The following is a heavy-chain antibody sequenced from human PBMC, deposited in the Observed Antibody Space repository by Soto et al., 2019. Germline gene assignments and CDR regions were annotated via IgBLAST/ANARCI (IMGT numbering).Heavy chain of an antibody. D-gene: IGHD3-3*01. CDR2: ISGSGGST. CDR3: AKDSHDSTIFGVVLLTGFDP. CDR1: GFTFSSYA. Sequence: GGSLRLSCAASGFTFSSYAMSWVRQAPGKGLEWVSAISGSGGSTYYADSVKGRFTISRDNSKNTLYLQMNSLRAEDTAVYYCAKDSHDSTIFGVVLLTGFDPWGQGTLVTVSS. V-gene: IGHV3-23*01. J-gene: IGHJ5*02.